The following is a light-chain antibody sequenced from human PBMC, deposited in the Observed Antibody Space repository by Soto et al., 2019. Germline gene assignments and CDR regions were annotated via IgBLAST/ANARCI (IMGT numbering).Light chain of an antibody. J-gene: IGKJ4*01. CDR1: QSVSSSY. Sequence: EIVLTQSPGTLSLSPGERATLSCRASQSVSSSYLAWYQQKPGQAPRLLIYGASSRATGISDRFSGSGSGTDFTLTISRLEPEDFAVYYCQQYGSSPQDTFGGGTKVEIK. V-gene: IGKV3-20*01. CDR2: GAS. CDR3: QQYGSSPQDT.